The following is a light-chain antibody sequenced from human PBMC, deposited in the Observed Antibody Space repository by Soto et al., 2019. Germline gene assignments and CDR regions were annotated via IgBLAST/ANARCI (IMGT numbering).Light chain of an antibody. CDR3: QQTNTFPLS. V-gene: IGKV1-12*01. CDR1: QGISTW. J-gene: IGKJ3*01. Sequence: DIQMTQSPSFVSASVGDRVTITGRASQGISTWLAWYQQKPGKAPNLLIYAASNLQNGVPSRFSGSGSGTDFTLTISSLQPEDFATYYCQQTNTFPLSFGPGTKVDVK. CDR2: AAS.